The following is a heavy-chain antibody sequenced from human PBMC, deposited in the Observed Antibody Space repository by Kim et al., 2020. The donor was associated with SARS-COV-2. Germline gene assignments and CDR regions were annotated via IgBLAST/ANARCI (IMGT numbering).Heavy chain of an antibody. CDR2: IKTKTDGGTT. V-gene: IGHV3-15*01. CDR1: GFSFSNDW. Sequence: GGSLRLSCGGFGFSFSNDWMSWVRQAPGKGLEWVARIKTKTDGGTTDYAAPVKGRFTVSRDDLRNTLYLQMNSLKTEDTAMYFCTRELYGMDVWGQGTTV. J-gene: IGHJ6*02. CDR3: TRELYGMDV.